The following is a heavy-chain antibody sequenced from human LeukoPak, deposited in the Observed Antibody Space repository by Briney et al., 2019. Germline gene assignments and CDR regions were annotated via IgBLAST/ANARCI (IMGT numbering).Heavy chain of an antibody. J-gene: IGHJ4*02. Sequence: HPGGSLRLSCVASGFTFSSYGMHWVRQAPGKGLEWVSLIYGGGNTYYADSVKGRFTISRDNSKNTLYLQMNSLRAEDTAVYYCARRGDGGRSFDYWGQGTLVTVSS. CDR1: GFTFSSYG. D-gene: IGHD4-23*01. V-gene: IGHV3-NL1*01. CDR2: IYGGGNT. CDR3: ARRGDGGRSFDY.